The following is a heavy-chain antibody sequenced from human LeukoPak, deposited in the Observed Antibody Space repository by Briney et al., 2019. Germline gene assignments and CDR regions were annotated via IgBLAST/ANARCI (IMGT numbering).Heavy chain of an antibody. CDR2: ISSTSDYI. CDR1: GFTFSSYS. CDR3: ARKLASISTSPIDY. D-gene: IGHD6-6*01. Sequence: GGSLRLSCAASGFTFSSYSMNWVRPAPGKGLEWVSSISSTSDYIYYADLLRGRFTISRDNAKSSLYLQMDSLRAEDTAVYYCARKLASISTSPIDYWGQGTLVTVS. J-gene: IGHJ4*02. V-gene: IGHV3-21*01.